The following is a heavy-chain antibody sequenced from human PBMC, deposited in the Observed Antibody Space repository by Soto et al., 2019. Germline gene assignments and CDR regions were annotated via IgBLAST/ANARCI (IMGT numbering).Heavy chain of an antibody. CDR1: GCTFTNYA. Sequence: GSLRLSCAASGCTFTNYAMSWFRQAPGKGLEWVSAISGSGGSTYYADSVKGRFTISRDNSKNTLYLQMNSLRAEDTAVYYCAKADDYVWGSYRSNCFDPWGQGTLVTVSS. V-gene: IGHV3-23*01. J-gene: IGHJ5*02. CDR2: ISGSGGST. CDR3: AKADDYVWGSYRSNCFDP. D-gene: IGHD3-16*02.